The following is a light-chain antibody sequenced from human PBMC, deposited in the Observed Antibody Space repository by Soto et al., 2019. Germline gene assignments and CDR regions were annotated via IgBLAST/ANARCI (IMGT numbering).Light chain of an antibody. Sequence: EIVLTQSPATLSLSPGERATLSCRASQSVSSYLAWYQQKPGQAPRLLIYDASNRATGIPARFSGRGSWTGFTLRFENLGPEGFGVYYCQQRSNWPSFGGGTKVEIK. CDR2: DAS. V-gene: IGKV3-11*01. CDR1: QSVSSY. J-gene: IGKJ4*01. CDR3: QQRSNWPS.